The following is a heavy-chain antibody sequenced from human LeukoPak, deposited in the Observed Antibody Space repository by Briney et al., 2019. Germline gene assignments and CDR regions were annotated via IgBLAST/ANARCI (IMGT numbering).Heavy chain of an antibody. CDR3: ARAGQKYDYVWGSLVN. Sequence: ASVKVSCKASGYTFTSYAMHWVRQAPGQRLEWMGWINAGNGNTKYSQEFQGRVTITRDTSASTAYMELSSLRSEDMAVYYCARAGQKYDYVWGSLVNWGQGTLVTVSS. V-gene: IGHV1-3*03. D-gene: IGHD3-16*01. J-gene: IGHJ4*02. CDR2: INAGNGNT. CDR1: GYTFTSYA.